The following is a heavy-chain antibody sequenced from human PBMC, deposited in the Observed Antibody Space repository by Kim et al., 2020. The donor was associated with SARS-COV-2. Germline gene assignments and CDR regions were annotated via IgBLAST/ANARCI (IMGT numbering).Heavy chain of an antibody. V-gene: IGHV3-74*01. Sequence: GGSLRLSCAASGFTFSSYWMHWVRQAPGKGLVWVARINSDGSSANYADSVKGRFTISRDNAKTTVYLQMNSLRAEDTAVYYCARNHLKGGSDVVDYWSQG. D-gene: IGHD1-26*01. CDR3: ARNHLKGGSDVVDY. J-gene: IGHJ4*02. CDR1: GFTFSSYW. CDR2: INSDGSSA.